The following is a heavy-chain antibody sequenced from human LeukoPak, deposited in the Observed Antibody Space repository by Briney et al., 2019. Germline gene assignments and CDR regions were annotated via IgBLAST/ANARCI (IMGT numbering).Heavy chain of an antibody. V-gene: IGHV3-30*03. D-gene: IGHD4-23*01. CDR2: VRYDGTNK. CDR3: ARGPTLGDY. Sequence: RGSLRLSCAASGFTFSTYGMHWVRQAPGKGLEWVAVVRYDGTNKNCADPVKGRFTISRDNSKNTLYLQMTSLRAEDTAVYYCARGPTLGDYWGQGTLVTVSS. CDR1: GFTFSTYG. J-gene: IGHJ4*02.